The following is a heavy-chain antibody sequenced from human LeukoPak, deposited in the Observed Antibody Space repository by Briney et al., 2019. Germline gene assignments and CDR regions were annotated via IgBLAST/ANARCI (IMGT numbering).Heavy chain of an antibody. V-gene: IGHV3-33*06. Sequence: GRSLRLSCAASGFTFSTYGMHWVRQAPGKGLEWVAVIWYDGINKYYADSVKGRFTISRDNSKNTLYLQMNSLRAEDTAVYYCAKALLWFGEYPRDFDYWGQGTLVTVSS. CDR2: IWYDGINK. J-gene: IGHJ4*02. CDR3: AKALLWFGEYPRDFDY. D-gene: IGHD3-10*01. CDR1: GFTFSTYG.